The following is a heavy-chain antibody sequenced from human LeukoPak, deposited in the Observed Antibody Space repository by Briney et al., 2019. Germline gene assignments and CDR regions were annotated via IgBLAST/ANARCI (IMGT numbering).Heavy chain of an antibody. D-gene: IGHD3-22*01. V-gene: IGHV4-34*01. CDR2: INHGGST. J-gene: IGHJ5*02. CDR3: ASATTYYYDSSGYCWFDP. CDR1: GGSFSGYY. Sequence: PSETLSLTCAVYGGSFSGYYWSWIRQPPGKGLEWIGEINHGGSTNYTPSLKSRVTISVDTSKNQFSLKLSSVTAADTAVYYCASATTYYYDSSGYCWFDPWGQGTLVTVSS.